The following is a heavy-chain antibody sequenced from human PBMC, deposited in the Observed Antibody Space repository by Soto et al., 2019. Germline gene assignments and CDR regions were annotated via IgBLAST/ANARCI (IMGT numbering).Heavy chain of an antibody. CDR3: AKDLGRDILTNDAFDI. Sequence: GGSLRLSCAASGFTFSSYAMSWVRQAPGKGLEWVSAISGSGGSTYYADSVKGRFTISRDNSKNTLYLQMNSLRAEDTAVYYCAKDLGRDILTNDAFDIWGQGTMVTLSS. D-gene: IGHD3-9*01. J-gene: IGHJ3*02. CDR1: GFTFSSYA. V-gene: IGHV3-23*01. CDR2: ISGSGGST.